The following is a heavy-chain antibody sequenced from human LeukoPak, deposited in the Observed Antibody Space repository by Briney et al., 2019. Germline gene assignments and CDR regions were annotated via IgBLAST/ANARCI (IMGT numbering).Heavy chain of an antibody. Sequence: GGSLRLSCVVSGITLSNYGMSWVRQAPGKGLEWVAGISGSGGSTNYADSVKGRSTISRDNPKNTLYLQMNSLRAEDTAVYFCAKRGVVIRVILVGFHKEAYYFDSWGQGALVTVSS. V-gene: IGHV3-23*01. D-gene: IGHD3-22*01. J-gene: IGHJ4*02. CDR3: AKRGVVIRVILVGFHKEAYYFDS. CDR2: ISGSGGST. CDR1: GITLSNYG.